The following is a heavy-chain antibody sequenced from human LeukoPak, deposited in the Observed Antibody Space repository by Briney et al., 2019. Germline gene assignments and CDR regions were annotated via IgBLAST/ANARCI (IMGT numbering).Heavy chain of an antibody. V-gene: IGHV3-15*01. J-gene: IGHJ4*02. Sequence: GGSLRLSCAASGFTFNNAWMSWARQAPGKGLEWVGHVKSKTEGGTTDYATPVKGRFSISRDDSKNTLFLQMNSLKTEDTAVYYCTTGTWIQLWLPDYWGQGTLVTVSS. CDR3: TTGTWIQLWLPDY. D-gene: IGHD5-18*01. CDR1: GFTFNNAW. CDR2: VKSKTEGGTT.